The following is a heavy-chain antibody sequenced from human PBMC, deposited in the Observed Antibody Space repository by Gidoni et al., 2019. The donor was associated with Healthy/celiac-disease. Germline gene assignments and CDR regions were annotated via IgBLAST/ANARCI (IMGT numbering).Heavy chain of an antibody. Sequence: EVQLVESGGGLVQPGRSLRLCCTASGFTFGDYAMSWVRQAPGKGLAGVGFIRSKTYGGTTEYAASVKGRFTISRDDSKSIAYLQMNSLKTEDTAVYYCTRADSWYWSCWFDPWGQGTLVTVSS. D-gene: IGHD6-13*01. CDR1: GFTFGDYA. J-gene: IGHJ5*02. V-gene: IGHV3-49*04. CDR3: TRADSWYWSCWFDP. CDR2: IRSKTYGGTT.